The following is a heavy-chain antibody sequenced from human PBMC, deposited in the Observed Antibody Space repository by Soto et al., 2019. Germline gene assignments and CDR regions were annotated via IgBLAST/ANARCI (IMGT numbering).Heavy chain of an antibody. CDR1: GGSISSGDYY. J-gene: IGHJ5*02. V-gene: IGHV4-30-4*01. Sequence: KPSETLSLTCTVSGGSISSGDYYWSWIRQPPGKGLEWIGYIYYSGSTYYNPSLKSRVTISVDTSKNQFSLKLSSVTAADTAVYYCARLKIVVVVAATDGWFDPWRQGPLVTVSS. CDR3: ARLKIVVVVAATDGWFDP. D-gene: IGHD2-15*01. CDR2: IYYSGST.